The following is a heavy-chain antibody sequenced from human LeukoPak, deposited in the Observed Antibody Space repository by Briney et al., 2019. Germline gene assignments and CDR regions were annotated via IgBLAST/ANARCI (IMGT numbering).Heavy chain of an antibody. J-gene: IGHJ4*02. CDR3: ARDQNYASARGSLDY. Sequence: ASVKVSCKTSGYTFNSYYMHWVRQAPGQGLEWVGIMNPDGGSTTYAQKFLGRVTMTRDTSTSTVYMELSSLRSEDTAVFYCARDQNYASARGSLDYWGQGTLVTVSS. CDR1: GYTFNSYY. CDR2: MNPDGGST. V-gene: IGHV1-46*02. D-gene: IGHD3-10*01.